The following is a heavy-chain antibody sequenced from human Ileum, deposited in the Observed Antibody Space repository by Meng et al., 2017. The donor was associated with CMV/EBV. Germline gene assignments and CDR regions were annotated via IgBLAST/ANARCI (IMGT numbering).Heavy chain of an antibody. CDR2: IDRVGSNM. D-gene: IGHD3-9*01. V-gene: IGHV3-11*04. J-gene: IGHJ4*02. CDR3: ARDRDILTGPFYFAY. Sequence: SGFYFIYYYMTSIRQTPGKGLEWVSYIDRVGSNMYYADSVKGRFTISRDNAKSSLYLQMNSLRAEDSGVYYCARDRDILTGPFYFAYWGQGTLVTVSS. CDR1: GFYFIYYY.